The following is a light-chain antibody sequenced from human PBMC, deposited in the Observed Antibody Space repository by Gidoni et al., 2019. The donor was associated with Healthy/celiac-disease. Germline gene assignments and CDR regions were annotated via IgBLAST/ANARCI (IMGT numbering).Light chain of an antibody. Sequence: QSVLTQPPSVSRAPGQRVTISCTGCSSNIGAGYDVHWYQQLPGTAPKLLIYGNTNRPSGVPDRVSGSKSGTSASLAITGRQAEDEADYYCQSYDSSLSGWVFGGGTKLTVL. CDR3: QSYDSSLSGWV. J-gene: IGLJ3*02. CDR1: SSNIGAGYD. V-gene: IGLV1-40*01. CDR2: GNT.